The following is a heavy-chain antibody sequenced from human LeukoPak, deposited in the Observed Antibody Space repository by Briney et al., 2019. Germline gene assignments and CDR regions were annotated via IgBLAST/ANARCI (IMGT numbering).Heavy chain of an antibody. CDR1: GFTVSTKY. CDR3: ATRTHSGNYIGYFDY. D-gene: IGHD1-26*01. CDR2: IYSGGTT. J-gene: IGHJ4*02. V-gene: IGHV3-66*01. Sequence: GGSLRLSRAASGFTVSTKYMSWVRQAPGKGLEWVSVIYSGGTTEYADSVKGRFTISRDNSKNTLYLQMNSLRAEDTAVYYCATRTHSGNYIGYFDYWGQGTLVTVSS.